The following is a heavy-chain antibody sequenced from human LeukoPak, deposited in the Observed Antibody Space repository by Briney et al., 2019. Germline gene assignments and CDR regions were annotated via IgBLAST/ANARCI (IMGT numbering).Heavy chain of an antibody. CDR3: ARQGVYDILTGTAHNWFDP. CDR2: IYPGDSDT. J-gene: IGHJ5*02. CDR1: GYSFTSYW. V-gene: IGHV5-51*01. D-gene: IGHD3-9*01. Sequence: GESLKISCKGSGYSFTSYWIGWVRPMPGKGLEWMGIIYPGDSDTRYSPSFQGQVTISADKSISTAYLQWSSLKASDTAMYYCARQGVYDILTGTAHNWFDPWGQGTLVTVSS.